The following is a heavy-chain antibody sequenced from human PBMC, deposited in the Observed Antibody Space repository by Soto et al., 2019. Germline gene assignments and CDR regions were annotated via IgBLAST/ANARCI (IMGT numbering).Heavy chain of an antibody. CDR2: ISSSSSYI. CDR3: ARDQRRYFDWLLNFDP. Sequence: PGGSLRLSCAASGFTFSSYSMNWVRQAPGKGLEWVSSISSSSSYIYYADSVKGRFTISRDNAKNSLYLQMNSLRAEDTAVYYCARDQRRYFDWLLNFDPWGQGTLVTVSS. J-gene: IGHJ5*02. CDR1: GFTFSSYS. D-gene: IGHD3-9*01. V-gene: IGHV3-21*01.